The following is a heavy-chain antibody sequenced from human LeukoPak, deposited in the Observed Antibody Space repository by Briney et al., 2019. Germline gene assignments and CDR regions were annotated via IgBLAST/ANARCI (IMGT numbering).Heavy chain of an antibody. V-gene: IGHV4-39*01. D-gene: IGHD5-12*01. Sequence: PSETLSLTXTVSGGSISSSSYYWGWIRQPPGKGLEWIGSIYYSGSTYYNPSLKSRVTISVDTSKNQFSLKLSSVTAADTAVYYCARHAGSGYHKGLYYYMDVWGKGTTVTVSS. CDR1: GGSISSSSYY. J-gene: IGHJ6*03. CDR3: ARHAGSGYHKGLYYYMDV. CDR2: IYYSGST.